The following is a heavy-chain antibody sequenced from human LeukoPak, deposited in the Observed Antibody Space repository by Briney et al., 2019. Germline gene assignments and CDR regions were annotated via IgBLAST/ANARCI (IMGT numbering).Heavy chain of an antibody. V-gene: IGHV4-34*01. CDR2: INHSGST. CDR3: ARGLPYYDSSVDY. D-gene: IGHD3-22*01. CDR1: GGSFSGYY. Sequence: SETLSLTCAVYGGSFSGYYWSWIRQPPGKGLEWIGEINHSGSTNYNPSLKSRVTISVDTSKNQLSLKLSSVTAADTAVYYCARGLPYYDSSVDYWGQGTLVTVSS. J-gene: IGHJ4*02.